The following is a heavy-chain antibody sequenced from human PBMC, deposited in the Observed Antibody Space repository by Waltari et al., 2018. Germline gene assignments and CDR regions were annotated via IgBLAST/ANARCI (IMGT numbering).Heavy chain of an antibody. J-gene: IGHJ4*02. CDR2: IKRKTDGGTT. Sequence: EVQLVESGGGLVKPGGSLRLSCAASGFTFSNAWMSWVRQAPGKGREWVGRIKRKTDGGTTDYAAPVKGRVTISRDDSKNTRYLQMNSLKTEDTAVYYCTTGHRIFDYWGQGTLVTVSS. CDR1: GFTFSNAW. CDR3: TTGHRIFDY. V-gene: IGHV3-15*01. D-gene: IGHD2-15*01.